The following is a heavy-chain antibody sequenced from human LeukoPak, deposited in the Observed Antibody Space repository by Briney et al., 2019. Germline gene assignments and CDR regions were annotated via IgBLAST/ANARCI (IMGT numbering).Heavy chain of an antibody. J-gene: IGHJ3*02. Sequence: PGGSLRLSCAASGFTFSDYYMAWIRQSPGKGLEWVSYISTSGRTIYDADSVRGRFTTFRDNAKNSLYLQMDSLRGEDTAVYYCARDRIQWHAFDGFDIWGRGTMVTVSS. CDR1: GFTFSDYY. CDR2: ISTSGRTI. CDR3: ARDRIQWHAFDGFDI. V-gene: IGHV3-11*04. D-gene: IGHD5-12*01.